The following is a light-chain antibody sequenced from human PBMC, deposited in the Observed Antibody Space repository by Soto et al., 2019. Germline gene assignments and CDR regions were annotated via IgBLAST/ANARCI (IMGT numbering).Light chain of an antibody. J-gene: IGKJ1*01. CDR1: QSVRSN. Sequence: TQSQDTLSVSPGERVTLSCRASQSVRSNLAWYQQKPGQSPRLLIYGASSRATGIPDRFSGSGSGTDFTLTISRLEPEDFAVYYCQQDGSGWTFGQGTKVDIK. CDR3: QQDGSGWT. CDR2: GAS. V-gene: IGKV3-20*01.